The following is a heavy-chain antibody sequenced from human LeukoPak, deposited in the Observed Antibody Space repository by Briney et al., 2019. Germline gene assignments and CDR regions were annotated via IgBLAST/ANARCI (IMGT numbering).Heavy chain of an antibody. CDR3: ARGYYFASGSLIDY. D-gene: IGHD3-10*01. Sequence: GGSLTLSCAASGFTFSSHDMHWVRQPTGKGLEWVSTISPAGHTYYADSVKGRFTISREDAENSVYLQTNSLSAGDTAVYYCARGYYFASGSLIDYWGQGILVTVSS. J-gene: IGHJ4*02. V-gene: IGHV3-13*04. CDR1: GFTFSSHD. CDR2: ISPAGHT.